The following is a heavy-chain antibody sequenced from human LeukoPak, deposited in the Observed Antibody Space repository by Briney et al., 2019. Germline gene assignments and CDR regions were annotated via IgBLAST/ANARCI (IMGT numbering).Heavy chain of an antibody. Sequence: ASATLSFTASGYTFTIYGISWVRLAPGQGLEWMGWISAYNGNTNYSQKLQGRVTMTTDTSTSTAYMELRSLRSDATAVYYCARDAYYDFWSGYTPVLRKNHRTSDFDYWGEGTLVTASS. CDR2: ISAYNGNT. CDR3: ARDAYYDFWSGYTPVLRKNHRTSDFDY. D-gene: IGHD3-3*01. V-gene: IGHV1-18*01. CDR1: GYTFTIYG. J-gene: IGHJ4*02.